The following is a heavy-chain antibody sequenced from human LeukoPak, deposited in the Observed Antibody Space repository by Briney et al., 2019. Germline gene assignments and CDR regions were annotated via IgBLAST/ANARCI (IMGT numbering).Heavy chain of an antibody. CDR3: ATEKYYDYIWGSYHAFDY. V-gene: IGHV1-18*01. J-gene: IGHJ4*02. D-gene: IGHD3-16*02. CDR2: ISAYNGNT. CDR1: GYTFTSYG. Sequence: ASVKVSCKASGYTFTSYGISWVRQAPGQGLEWMGWISAYNGNTNYAQKLQGRVTMTTDTSTSTAYMELRSLRSDDTAVYYCATEKYYDYIWGSYHAFDYWGQGTLVTVSS.